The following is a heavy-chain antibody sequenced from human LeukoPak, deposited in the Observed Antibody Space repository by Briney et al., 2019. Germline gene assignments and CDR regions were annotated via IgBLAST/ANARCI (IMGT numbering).Heavy chain of an antibody. CDR3: ARVGRGYEDY. V-gene: IGHV4-59*01. CDR2: TYYSGST. Sequence: PSETLSLTCTVSGGSISSYYWSWIRQPPGRGLEWIGYTYYSGSTNYNPSLKSRVTISVDTSKNQFSLKLSSVTAADTAVYYCARVGRGYEDYWGQGTLVTVSS. D-gene: IGHD5-12*01. J-gene: IGHJ4*02. CDR1: GGSISSYY.